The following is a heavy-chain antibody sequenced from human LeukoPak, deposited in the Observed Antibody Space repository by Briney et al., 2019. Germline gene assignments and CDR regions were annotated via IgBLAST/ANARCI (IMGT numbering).Heavy chain of an antibody. CDR3: ARDDSGPDY. J-gene: IGHJ4*02. D-gene: IGHD6-19*01. CDR1: GFTFSSYW. Sequence: GGSLRLSCAASGFTFSSYWMSWVRHAPRKGLEGVANIKQDGSEKYYVDSVKGRFTISRDNAKNSLYLQMNSLRAEDTAVYYCARDDSGPDYWGQGTLVTVSS. CDR2: IKQDGSEK. V-gene: IGHV3-7*01.